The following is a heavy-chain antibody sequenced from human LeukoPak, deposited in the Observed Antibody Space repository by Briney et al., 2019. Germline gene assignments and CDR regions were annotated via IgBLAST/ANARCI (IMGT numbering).Heavy chain of an antibody. CDR2: IIPIFGTA. CDR1: GGTFSSYA. D-gene: IGHD5-12*01. Sequence: ASVKVSCKASGGTFSSYAISWVRQAPGQGLEWMGGIIPIFGTANYAQKFQGRVTITADESTSTAYMELSSLRSEDTAVYYCARGGGYDLDYTKGAFDYWGQGTLVTVSS. J-gene: IGHJ4*02. CDR3: ARGGGYDLDYTKGAFDY. V-gene: IGHV1-69*01.